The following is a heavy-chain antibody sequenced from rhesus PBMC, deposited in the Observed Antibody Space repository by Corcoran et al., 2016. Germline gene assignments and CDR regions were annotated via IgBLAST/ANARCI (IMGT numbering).Heavy chain of an antibody. V-gene: IGHV4-81*01. D-gene: IGHD5-24*01. CDR2: IDGNMAGT. Sequence: QVQLLESGPGLVKPSETLSLTCAVSGGSISGFYWGWFRPPPGRGREWIGNIDGNMAGTNNNPSLKRRVTNAKDTSKNKFSLKLSSVTAADTAVYYCARDTYTGYSPVGGLDSWGQGVVVTVSS. J-gene: IGHJ6*01. CDR3: ARDTYTGYSPVGGLDS. CDR1: GGSISGFY.